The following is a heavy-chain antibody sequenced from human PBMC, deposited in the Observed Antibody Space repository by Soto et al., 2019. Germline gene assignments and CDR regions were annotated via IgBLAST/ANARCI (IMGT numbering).Heavy chain of an antibody. CDR3: ARTAGRPYNWFDP. D-gene: IGHD6-13*01. CDR1: GDSISNDDYY. CDR2: VYHRGTT. V-gene: IGHV4-31*03. J-gene: IGHJ5*02. Sequence: QVQLQESGPGLVRPSQTLSLICTVSGDSISNDDYYWSWIRQHPGRGLEWIGFVYHRGTTHYNPSLKSRVTMSVDTSQNHFSLKLSSVTAADTAVYFCARTAGRPYNWFDPWGQGPVVTVSS.